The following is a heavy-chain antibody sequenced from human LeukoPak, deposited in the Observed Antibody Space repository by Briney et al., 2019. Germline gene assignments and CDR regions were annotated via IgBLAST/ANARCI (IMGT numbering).Heavy chain of an antibody. Sequence: ASVKVSCKASGGTFSSYAISWVRQAPGQGLEWMGWINPNSGGTSYAQKFQGRVTMTRDTSISTAYMELSRLRSDDTAVYYCARGVYGYGFLDYWGQGTLVTVSS. D-gene: IGHD5-18*01. CDR1: GGTFSSYA. J-gene: IGHJ4*02. CDR2: INPNSGGT. V-gene: IGHV1-2*02. CDR3: ARGVYGYGFLDY.